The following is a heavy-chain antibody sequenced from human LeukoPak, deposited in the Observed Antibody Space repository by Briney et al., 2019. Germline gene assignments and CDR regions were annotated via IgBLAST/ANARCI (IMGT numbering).Heavy chain of an antibody. D-gene: IGHD3-22*01. CDR3: ARGDDSGYYDYFDY. V-gene: IGHV3-53*01. J-gene: IGHJ4*02. Sequence: ETLSLTCAVFGGSISSSNWWSWVRQAPGKGLEWVSTIYTGGNTYYAASVEGRFTISRDFSKNTVFLHMNSLRAEDTAMYYCARGDDSGYYDYFDYWGQGALVTVSS. CDR2: IYTGGNT. CDR1: GGSISSSNW.